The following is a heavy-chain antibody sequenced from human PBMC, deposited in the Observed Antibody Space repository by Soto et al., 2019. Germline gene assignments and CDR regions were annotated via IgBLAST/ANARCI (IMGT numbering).Heavy chain of an antibody. CDR1: GGSVSSGSYY. D-gene: IGHD2-21*01. V-gene: IGHV4-61*01. CDR2: IYYSGST. Sequence: PSETLSLTCTVSGGSVSSGSYYWSWIRQPPGKGLEWIGYIYYSGSTNYNPSLKSRVTISVDTSKNQFSLKLSSVTAADTAVYYCARVYGGNSASPFDYWGQGTLVTVSS. J-gene: IGHJ4*02. CDR3: ARVYGGNSASPFDY.